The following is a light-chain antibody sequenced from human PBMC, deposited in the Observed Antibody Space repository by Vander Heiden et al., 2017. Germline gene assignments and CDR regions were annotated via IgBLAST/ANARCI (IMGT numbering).Light chain of an antibody. Sequence: DIQMTQSPSSLSASVGDRVTITCQASQDINNYLNWYQRKPGKAPKLLIYGASNLETGVPSRFSGSGSGTDFTFTISSLQPEDIATYYCQQYANLPFTFGHGTKVDIK. J-gene: IGKJ3*01. CDR2: GAS. CDR3: QQYANLPFT. CDR1: QDINNY. V-gene: IGKV1-33*01.